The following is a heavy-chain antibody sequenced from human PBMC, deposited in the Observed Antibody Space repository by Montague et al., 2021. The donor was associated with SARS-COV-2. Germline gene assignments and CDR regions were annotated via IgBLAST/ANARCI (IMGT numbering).Heavy chain of an antibody. Sequence: SETLSLTCAVYGGSFSGYYWSWIRQPPGKGLEWIGEINHSGSTNYNPSLKSRVTISVDTSKNQFSLKLSSVTAADTAVYYCARGQSMTTFWGAYYGMDVWGQGTTVTVSS. D-gene: IGHD3-16*01. CDR1: GGSFSGYY. V-gene: IGHV4-34*01. CDR2: INHSGST. CDR3: ARGQSMTTFWGAYYGMDV. J-gene: IGHJ6*02.